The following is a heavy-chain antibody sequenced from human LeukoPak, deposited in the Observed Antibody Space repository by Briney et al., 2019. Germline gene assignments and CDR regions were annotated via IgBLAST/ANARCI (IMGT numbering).Heavy chain of an antibody. CDR2: IYYSGST. CDR3: ARDGVGDSSGYSPGTFDY. CDR1: GGSISSYY. V-gene: IGHV4-59*01. D-gene: IGHD3-22*01. Sequence: SETLSLTCTVSGGSISSYYWSWIRQPPGKGLEWIGYIYYSGSTNYNPSLKSRVTISVDTPKNQFSLKLSSVTAADTAVYYCARDGVGDSSGYSPGTFDYWGQGTLVTVSS. J-gene: IGHJ4*02.